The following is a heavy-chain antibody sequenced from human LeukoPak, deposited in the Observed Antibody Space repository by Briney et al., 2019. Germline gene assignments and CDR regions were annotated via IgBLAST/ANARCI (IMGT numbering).Heavy chain of an antibody. Sequence: GGSLRLSCAASGFTFSSYGMHWVRQAPGKGLEWVAVVSYDGSNKYYADSVKGRFTISRDNSKNTVYLQMNSLRAEDTAVFYCAREYSSGWYVLGYWGQGTLVTVSS. D-gene: IGHD6-19*01. CDR2: VSYDGSNK. CDR3: AREYSSGWYVLGY. J-gene: IGHJ4*02. CDR1: GFTFSSYG. V-gene: IGHV3-30*03.